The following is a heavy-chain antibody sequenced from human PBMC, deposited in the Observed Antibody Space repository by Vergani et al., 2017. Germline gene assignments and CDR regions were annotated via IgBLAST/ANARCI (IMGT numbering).Heavy chain of an antibody. V-gene: IGHV3-30-3*01. CDR2: IAYDGIDK. Sequence: QVQLVESGGGVVQPGRSLRLSCATSGFTFNRDAMHWVRQAPGKGLEWVAVIAYDGIDKFYADSVRGRFTHSRDNSKNTLYLQMNSLRAEDSALYYCARENHDEYIPGEDWGQGTLVTVSS. CDR1: GFTFNRDA. J-gene: IGHJ4*02. CDR3: ARENHDEYIPGED. D-gene: IGHD3-10*01.